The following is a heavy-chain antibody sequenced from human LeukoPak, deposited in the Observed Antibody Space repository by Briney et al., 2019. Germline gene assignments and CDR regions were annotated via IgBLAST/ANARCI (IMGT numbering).Heavy chain of an antibody. Sequence: ASVKVSCKASGGTFSSYAISWVRQAPGQGLEWMGGIIPIFGTANYAQKFKGRVTITADESTSTAYMELSSLRSEDTAVYYCARGPVITRFLEGRVYYMDVWGKGTTVTVSS. CDR1: GGTFSSYA. D-gene: IGHD3-3*01. V-gene: IGHV1-69*13. CDR2: IIPIFGTA. CDR3: ARGPVITRFLEGRVYYMDV. J-gene: IGHJ6*03.